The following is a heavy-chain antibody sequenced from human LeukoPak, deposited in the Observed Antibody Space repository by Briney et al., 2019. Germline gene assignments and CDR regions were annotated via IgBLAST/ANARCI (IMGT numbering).Heavy chain of an antibody. V-gene: IGHV4-59*01. J-gene: IGHJ4*02. Sequence: SETLSLTCTVSGGSISSYYWSWIRQPPGKGLEWIGYIYYSGSTNYNPSLKSRVTISVDTSKNQFSLKLSSVPAADTAVYYCARGGGYSYGYNYWGQGTLVTVSS. D-gene: IGHD5-18*01. CDR3: ARGGGYSYGYNY. CDR1: GGSISSYY. CDR2: IYYSGST.